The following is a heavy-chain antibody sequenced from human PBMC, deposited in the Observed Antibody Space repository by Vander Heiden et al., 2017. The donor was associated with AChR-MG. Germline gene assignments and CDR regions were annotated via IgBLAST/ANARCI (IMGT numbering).Heavy chain of an antibody. CDR2: IKQDGSEK. D-gene: IGHD6-6*01. CDR3: VRYRGSSSGGYYYYYYMDV. Sequence: EVQLVESGGGLVQPGGSPRLSCAASAFTFRRYWMGWVRQAPGKGLEWVANIKQDGSEKYYVDSVKGRFTISRDNAKNSLYLQMNSLRAEDTAVYYCVRYRGSSSGGYYYYYYMDVWGKGTTVTVSS. CDR1: AFTFRRYW. V-gene: IGHV3-7*01. J-gene: IGHJ6*03.